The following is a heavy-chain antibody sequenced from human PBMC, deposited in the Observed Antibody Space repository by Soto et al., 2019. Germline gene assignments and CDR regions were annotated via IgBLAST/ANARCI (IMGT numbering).Heavy chain of an antibody. V-gene: IGHV4-30-2*01. CDR1: GGSISSGGYS. Sequence: QLQLQESGSGLVKPSQTLSLTCAVSGGSISSGGYSWSWIRQPPGKGLEWIGYIYHSGSTYYNPSLQGRVTISVDRSTNPFSLKLSSVTAADTAVYYCAAGGGLPRYYWGQGTLVTVSS. CDR3: AAGGGLPRYY. D-gene: IGHD5-12*01. CDR2: IYHSGST. J-gene: IGHJ4*02.